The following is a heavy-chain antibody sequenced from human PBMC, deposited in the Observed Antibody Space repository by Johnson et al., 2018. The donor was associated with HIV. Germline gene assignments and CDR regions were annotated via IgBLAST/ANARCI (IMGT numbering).Heavy chain of an antibody. CDR2: ISYDGSNK. CDR1: GFTFSSYA. D-gene: IGHD3-22*01. V-gene: IGHV3-30-3*02. CDR3: AKTLGYDSSGYHDGFDI. Sequence: QVQLVESGGGVVQPGRSLRLSCAASGFTFSSYAMHWVRQAPGKGLEWVAVISYDGSNKYYADSVKGRFTISRDNSKKTMYLQMNSLRPEDTAVYYCAKTLGYDSSGYHDGFDIWGQGTLVTVSS. J-gene: IGHJ3*02.